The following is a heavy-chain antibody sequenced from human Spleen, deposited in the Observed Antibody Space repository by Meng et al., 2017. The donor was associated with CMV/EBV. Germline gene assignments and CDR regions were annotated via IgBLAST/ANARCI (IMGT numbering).Heavy chain of an antibody. D-gene: IGHD3-3*01. Sequence: ASVKVSCKASGYTFTAYYIHLVRQAPGQGLEWMGWINPKSGGTNYAQKFQGRVTVTRDTSINTVYMEVTSLRSDDTALYYCARDPRDHYDSWTGYYVDFWGQGTLVTVSS. CDR3: ARDPRDHYDSWTGYYVDF. CDR1: GYTFTAYY. J-gene: IGHJ4*02. V-gene: IGHV1-2*02. CDR2: INPKSGGT.